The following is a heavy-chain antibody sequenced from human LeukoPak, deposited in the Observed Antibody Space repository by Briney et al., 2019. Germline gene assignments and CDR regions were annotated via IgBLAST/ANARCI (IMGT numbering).Heavy chain of an antibody. D-gene: IGHD5-18*01. V-gene: IGHV3-7*01. CDR3: ARDVGYFRFDY. J-gene: IGHJ4*02. CDR2: IKEDGSDK. CDR1: GFTFSTYW. Sequence: PGGSLRLSCAASGFTFSTYWMTCVRQAPGKGREWVANIKEDGSDKYYVDSVKGRFTISRDNAKNSLYLQMNNLRAEDTAVYYCARDVGYFRFDYWGQGTLVTVSS.